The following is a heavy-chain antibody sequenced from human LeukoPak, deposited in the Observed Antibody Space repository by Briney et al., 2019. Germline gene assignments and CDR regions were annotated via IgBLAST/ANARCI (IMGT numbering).Heavy chain of an antibody. CDR3: ARDWGSSGWYNWFDP. J-gene: IGHJ5*02. CDR1: GFSIGNHG. CDR2: ISHDGGAK. V-gene: IGHV3-30*03. Sequence: AGGSLRLSCGVSGFSIGNHGMHWIRQAPDKGLEWVAMISHDGGAKYYGDSVKGRLTISRDNSDNTLYLQMNSLRVEDTAVYYCARDWGSSGWYNWFDPWGQGILVTVSS. D-gene: IGHD3-16*01.